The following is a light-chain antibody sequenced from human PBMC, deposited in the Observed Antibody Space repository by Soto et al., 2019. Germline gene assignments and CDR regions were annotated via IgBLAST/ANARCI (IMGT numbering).Light chain of an antibody. CDR3: QQYGSSPPTLT. Sequence: EIVLTQSPGTLSLSPGERATLSCRASQSVSSSYLAWYQQKPGQAPRLLIYSASSRATGIPDRFSGSGSGTDFTLTISRLEPEYFAVYYCQQYGSSPPTLTFGGGTKVEIK. CDR2: SAS. J-gene: IGKJ4*01. V-gene: IGKV3-20*01. CDR1: QSVSSSY.